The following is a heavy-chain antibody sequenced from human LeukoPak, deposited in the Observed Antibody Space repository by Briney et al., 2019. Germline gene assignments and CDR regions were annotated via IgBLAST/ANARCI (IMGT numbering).Heavy chain of an antibody. Sequence: GRSLRLSCAASGFTFSRYTMNWVRLAPGKGLEWVSSISSSNSYMYYADSVKGRFTISRDNAKNSLYLQMNSLRAEDTAVYYCARDGVNSGWYGGNGLDHWGQGTLVTVSS. CDR1: GFTFSRYT. D-gene: IGHD6-19*01. V-gene: IGHV3-21*01. CDR2: ISSSNSYM. J-gene: IGHJ4*02. CDR3: ARDGVNSGWYGGNGLDH.